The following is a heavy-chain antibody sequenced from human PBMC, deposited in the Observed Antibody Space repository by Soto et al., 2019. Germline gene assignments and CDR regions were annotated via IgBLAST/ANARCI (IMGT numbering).Heavy chain of an antibody. J-gene: IGHJ6*02. CDR2: TYYKSKWYN. D-gene: IGHD3-9*01. CDR1: GDSVSSNSAT. CDR3: ARVIFKSLTLMTPYYHSGMDV. Sequence: SQTLSLTCAVSGDSVSSNSATWNWIRQSPSRGLEWLGGTYYKSKWYNDYAVSVKSRITINADTSRNQFSLHLNSVTPEDTAVYYCARVIFKSLTLMTPYYHSGMDVWGQGTTDIVSS. V-gene: IGHV6-1*01.